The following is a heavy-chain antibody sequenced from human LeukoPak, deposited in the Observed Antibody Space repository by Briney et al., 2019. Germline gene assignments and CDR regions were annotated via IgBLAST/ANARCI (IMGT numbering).Heavy chain of an antibody. CDR2: IGGGGTE. Sequence: GGSLRLSCAASGFTITTYAVNWVRQAPGKGLEWVSGIGGGGTEYYADSVKGRFIISSENSQNLVHLQMNSLTVEDTAVYYCARAQGALDYWGQGTLVTVSS. D-gene: IGHD1-26*01. J-gene: IGHJ4*02. CDR1: GFTITTYA. CDR3: ARAQGALDY. V-gene: IGHV3-23*01.